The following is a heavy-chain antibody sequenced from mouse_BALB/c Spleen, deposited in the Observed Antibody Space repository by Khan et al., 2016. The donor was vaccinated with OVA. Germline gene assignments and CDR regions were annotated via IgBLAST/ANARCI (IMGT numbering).Heavy chain of an antibody. CDR2: ISTSGSYT. Sequence: EVELVESGGDLVKPGGSLKLSCAASGFTFSSYGMSWVRQTPDKRLEWVAIISTSGSYTYYPDSVKGRFPLSRDNAKNTMYLQMSSLKSEDTAMYYCARGLYGSSYDYYAMDYGGQGTSVTVSS. CDR1: GFTFSSYG. D-gene: IGHD1-1*01. CDR3: ARGLYGSSYDYYAMDY. V-gene: IGHV5-6*01. J-gene: IGHJ4*01.